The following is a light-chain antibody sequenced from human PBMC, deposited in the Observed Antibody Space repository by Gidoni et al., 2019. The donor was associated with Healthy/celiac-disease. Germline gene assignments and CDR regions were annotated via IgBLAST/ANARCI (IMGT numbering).Light chain of an antibody. Sequence: QSVLTQPPPASETPWQWVTISCAGSSSNIGSNLVYWYQQLPGTAPKLLIYRNNQRPSGVPDRFSGSKSGTSASLAISGLRSEDEADYYCAAWDDSLSGRVVFGGGTKLTVL. CDR1: SSNIGSNL. CDR2: RNN. V-gene: IGLV1-47*01. CDR3: AAWDDSLSGRVV. J-gene: IGLJ2*01.